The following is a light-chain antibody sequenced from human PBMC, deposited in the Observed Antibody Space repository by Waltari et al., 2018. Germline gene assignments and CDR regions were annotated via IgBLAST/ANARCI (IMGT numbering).Light chain of an antibody. J-gene: IGLJ2*01. V-gene: IGLV2-11*01. CDR2: DVS. Sequence: QSALTQPRPVSGSPGQSVTISCPGTTSDVGGYNYVSCYQQHPGKAPKLLIYDVSKRPSGVPDRFSGSKSGNTASLTISGLQAEDEADYYCCSYAGSYTLVFGGGTKLTVL. CDR1: TSDVGGYNY. CDR3: CSYAGSYTLV.